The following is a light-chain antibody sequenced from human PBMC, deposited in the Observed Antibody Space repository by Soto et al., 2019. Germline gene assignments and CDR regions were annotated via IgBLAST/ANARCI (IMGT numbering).Light chain of an antibody. CDR3: GTWDNSLNIYV. J-gene: IGLJ1*01. Sequence: QSVLTQPPSVSAAPGQKVTISCSGSSSNIGNNYVSWYQQLPGTAPKLLIYDNNKRPSGIPDRFSGSKSGTSATLGITGLQTGDEADYYCGTWDNSLNIYVFGTGTQLTVL. V-gene: IGLV1-51*01. CDR1: SSNIGNNY. CDR2: DNN.